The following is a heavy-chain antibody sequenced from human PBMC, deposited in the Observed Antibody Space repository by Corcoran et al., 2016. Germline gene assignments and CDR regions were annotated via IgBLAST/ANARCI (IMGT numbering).Heavy chain of an antibody. D-gene: IGHD3-10*01. V-gene: IGHV1-69*01. CDR1: GGTFSSYA. J-gene: IGHJ6*02. CDR3: ARDRRFSGYNGMDV. CDR2: IIPIFGTA. Sequence: QVQLVQSGAEVKKPGSSVKVSCKASGGTFSSYAISWVRQAPGQGLEWMGGIIPIFGTANYAQKFQGRVTITADESTGTAYMDMSSLRSEDTAMYFGARDRRFSGYNGMDVWGQGTTVIVSS.